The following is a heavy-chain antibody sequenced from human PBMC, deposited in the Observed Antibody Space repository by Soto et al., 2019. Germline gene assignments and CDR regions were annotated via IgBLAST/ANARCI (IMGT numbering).Heavy chain of an antibody. J-gene: IGHJ6*02. D-gene: IGHD6-13*01. Sequence: QVQLVQSGAEEKKPGASVKVSCKASGYTFTNYAMHWVRQAPGQRLEWMGWINAGNGNTKYSQKFQGRVTITRDTSASPAYMELSSLRSEDTAVYYCAREAIAAAAVYGMDVWGQGTTVTVSS. CDR2: INAGNGNT. V-gene: IGHV1-3*05. CDR1: GYTFTNYA. CDR3: AREAIAAAAVYGMDV.